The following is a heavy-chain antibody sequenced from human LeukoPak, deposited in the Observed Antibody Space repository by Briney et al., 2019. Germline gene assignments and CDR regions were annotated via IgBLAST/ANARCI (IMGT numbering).Heavy chain of an antibody. CDR3: ARAPTVTTRVFAS. CDR2: IWFDGINK. D-gene: IGHD4-17*01. Sequence: GGSLRLSCAASGFTFSNYGMHWVRQAPGKGLEWVAVIWFDGINKYYADSVKGRFTISRNNAKNSLYLQLNSLRAEDTAVYYCARAPTVTTRVFASWGQGTLVTVSS. J-gene: IGHJ5*01. V-gene: IGHV3-33*01. CDR1: GFTFSNYG.